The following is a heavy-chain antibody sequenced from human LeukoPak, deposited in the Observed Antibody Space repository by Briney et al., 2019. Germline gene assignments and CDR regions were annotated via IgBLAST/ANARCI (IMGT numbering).Heavy chain of an antibody. V-gene: IGHV3-23*01. D-gene: IGHD2-21*02. CDR1: GFTFSSYA. J-gene: IGHJ4*02. CDR2: ISGSGGST. Sequence: GGSLRLSCAASGFTFSSYAMSWVRQAPGKGLEWVSAISGSGGSTYYADSVKGRFTISRDRSKNTVYLQMNSLRVEDTALYYCARDRDFPRDCFDSWGQGTLVTVSS. CDR3: ARDRDFPRDCFDS.